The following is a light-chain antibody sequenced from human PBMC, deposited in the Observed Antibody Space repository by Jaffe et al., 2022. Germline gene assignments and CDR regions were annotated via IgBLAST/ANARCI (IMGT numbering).Light chain of an antibody. CDR2: GVS. V-gene: IGKV3D-15*01. J-gene: IGKJ1*01. Sequence: EIVMTQSPVSLSVSPGERVTLSCRASQSLSTNLAWYQQKPGQAPRLLISGVSTRATGIPARFSGSGSGTEFTLTISSLQSEDFAVYYCQQYNDWPTWTFGQGTKVEIK. CDR3: QQYNDWPTWT. CDR1: QSLSTN.